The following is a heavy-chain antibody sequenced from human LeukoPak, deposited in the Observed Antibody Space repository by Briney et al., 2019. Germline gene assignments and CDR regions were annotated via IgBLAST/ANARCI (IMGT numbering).Heavy chain of an antibody. CDR2: IYNSGST. D-gene: IGHD3-22*01. V-gene: IGHV4-59*11. Sequence: PAETLSLTCTVSGGSISSHYWSWLRQPPGKGLEWIGYIYNSGSTNYNPSLKSRLTISIDTSKNQFSLKLTSVTAADTAVYYCARGSFDTSDYNYIGFGYWGQGTGVTVSS. CDR3: ARGSFDTSDYNYIGFGY. CDR1: GGSISSHY. J-gene: IGHJ4*02.